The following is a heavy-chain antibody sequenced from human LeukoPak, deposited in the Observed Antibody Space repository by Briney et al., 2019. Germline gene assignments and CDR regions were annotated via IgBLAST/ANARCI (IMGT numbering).Heavy chain of an antibody. Sequence: PGWSLRLSCAASGFTFSSYAMSWVRQAPGKGLEWVSSISSSSNYIYYADSVKGRFTISRDNAKTSLYLQTNSLRAEDTAVYYCARLAGSSSLYYFDYWGQGTLVTVSS. J-gene: IGHJ4*02. V-gene: IGHV3-21*04. CDR1: GFTFSSYA. CDR3: ARLAGSSSLYYFDY. CDR2: ISSSSNYI. D-gene: IGHD6-13*01.